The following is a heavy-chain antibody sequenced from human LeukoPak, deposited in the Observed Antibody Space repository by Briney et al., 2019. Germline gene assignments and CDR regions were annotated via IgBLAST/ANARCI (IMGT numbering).Heavy chain of an antibody. CDR3: ASHDTGTVLFDY. J-gene: IGHJ4*02. Sequence: SETLSLTCTVSGGSISSYYWSWIRQPPGKGLEWIGSIYYSGSTYYNPSLKSRVTISVDTSKNQFSLKVTSVAADTAVYYCASHDTGTVLFDYWGQGTLVTVSS. D-gene: IGHD4-17*01. V-gene: IGHV4-39*01. CDR2: IYYSGST. CDR1: GGSISSYY.